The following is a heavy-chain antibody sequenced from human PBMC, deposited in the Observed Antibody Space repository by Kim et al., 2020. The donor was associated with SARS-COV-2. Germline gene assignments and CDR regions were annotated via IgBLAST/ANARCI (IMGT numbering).Heavy chain of an antibody. CDR1: GFTFSSYW. D-gene: IGHD2-2*01. CDR2: INSDGSST. Sequence: GGSLRLSCAASGFTFSSYWMHWVRQAPGKGLVWVSRINSDGSSTSYADSVKGRFTISRDNAKNTLYLQMNSLRAEDTAVYYCARELDVVVPAAMVYYYGMDVWGQGTTVTVSS. J-gene: IGHJ6*02. V-gene: IGHV3-74*01. CDR3: ARELDVVVPAAMVYYYGMDV.